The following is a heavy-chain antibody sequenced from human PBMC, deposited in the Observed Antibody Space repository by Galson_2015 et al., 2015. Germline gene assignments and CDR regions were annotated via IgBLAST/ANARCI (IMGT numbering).Heavy chain of an antibody. CDR2: IIPIFGTA. J-gene: IGHJ4*02. V-gene: IGHV1-69*13. CDR3: VRGEVGSSGYYYGTRYHY. CDR1: GGTFSSYA. Sequence: SVKVSCKASGGTFSSYAISWVRQAPGQGLEWMGGIIPIFGTANYAQKFQGRVTITADESTSTAYMELSSLRSEDTAVYYCVRGEVGSSGYYYGTRYHYWGQGTLVTVSS. D-gene: IGHD3-22*01.